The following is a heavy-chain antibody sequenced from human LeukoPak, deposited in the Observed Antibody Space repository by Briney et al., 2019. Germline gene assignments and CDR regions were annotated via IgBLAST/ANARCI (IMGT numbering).Heavy chain of an antibody. CDR1: GFTFSSYS. D-gene: IGHD1-14*01. CDR3: ARDPDRDAFDI. J-gene: IGHJ3*02. Sequence: GGSLRLSCAASGFTFSSYSMNWVRQAPGKGLEWVSSISSSSYIYYADSVKGRFTISRDNAKNSLYLQMNSLRAEDTAVYYCARDPDRDAFDIRGQGTMVTVSS. CDR2: ISSSSYI. V-gene: IGHV3-21*01.